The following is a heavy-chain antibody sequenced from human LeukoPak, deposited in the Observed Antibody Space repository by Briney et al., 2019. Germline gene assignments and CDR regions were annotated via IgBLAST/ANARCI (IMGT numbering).Heavy chain of an antibody. CDR3: ARGFALDWGVNDAFDI. Sequence: SVKVSCKASGGTFSSHAISWVRQAPGQGLEWMGGIIPIFGTANYAQKFQGRVTITTDESTSTAYMELSSLRSEDTAVYYCARGFALDWGVNDAFDIWGQGTMVTVSS. J-gene: IGHJ3*02. CDR2: IIPIFGTA. CDR1: GGTFSSHA. V-gene: IGHV1-69*05. D-gene: IGHD3/OR15-3a*01.